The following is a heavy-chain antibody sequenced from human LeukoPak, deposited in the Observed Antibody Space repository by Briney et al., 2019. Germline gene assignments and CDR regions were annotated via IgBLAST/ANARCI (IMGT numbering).Heavy chain of an antibody. D-gene: IGHD2-21*02. Sequence: SVKVSCKPSGGTFSSYAISWVRQAPGQGLEWMGRIIPIFGTANYAQKFQGRVTITTDESTSTAYMELSSLRSEDTAVYYCASNPLYCGGDCYSTYYFDYWGQGTLVTVSS. V-gene: IGHV1-69*05. CDR1: GGTFSSYA. CDR3: ASNPLYCGGDCYSTYYFDY. CDR2: IIPIFGTA. J-gene: IGHJ4*02.